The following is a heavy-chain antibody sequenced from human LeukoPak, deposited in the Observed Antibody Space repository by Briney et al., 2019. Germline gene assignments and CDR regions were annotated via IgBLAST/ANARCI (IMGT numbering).Heavy chain of an antibody. D-gene: IGHD2-15*01. CDR1: GGTFSSYA. Sequence: SVTVSCKASGGTFSSYAISWVRQAPGQGLEWMGGIIPIFGTANYAQKFQGRVTITADESTSTAYMELSSLRSEDTAVYYCAVGYCSGGSCGGLTYYYGMDVWGQGTTVTVSS. CDR3: AVGYCSGGSCGGLTYYYGMDV. CDR2: IIPIFGTA. V-gene: IGHV1-69*13. J-gene: IGHJ6*02.